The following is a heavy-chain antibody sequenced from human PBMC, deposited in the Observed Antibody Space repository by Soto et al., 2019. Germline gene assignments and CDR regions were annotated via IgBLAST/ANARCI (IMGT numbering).Heavy chain of an antibody. V-gene: IGHV4-34*01. CDR2: INHSRST. CDR3: ARLYGSGSSTHYYYDMDV. Sequence: SETLSLTCAVYGGSFSGYYWSWIRQPPGKGLEWIGEINHSRSTNYNPSLKSRVTISVDTSKNQFSLKLSSVTAADTAVYYCARLYGSGSSTHYYYDMDVWGQGTTVT. J-gene: IGHJ6*02. CDR1: GGSFSGYY. D-gene: IGHD3-10*01.